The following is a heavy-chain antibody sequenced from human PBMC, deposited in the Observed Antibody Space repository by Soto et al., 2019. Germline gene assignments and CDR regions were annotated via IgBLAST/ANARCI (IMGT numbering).Heavy chain of an antibody. V-gene: IGHV3-9*01. Sequence: EVQLVESGGGLVQPGRSLRLSCAASGFTFDDYAMHWVRQAPGKGLEWVSGISWNSGSIGYADSVKGRFTISRDNAKNSLYLQMNSLRAEDTALYYCAKDRGVVPAAKGVVFDYWGQGTLVTFSS. CDR1: GFTFDDYA. CDR2: ISWNSGSI. CDR3: AKDRGVVPAAKGVVFDY. D-gene: IGHD2-2*01. J-gene: IGHJ4*02.